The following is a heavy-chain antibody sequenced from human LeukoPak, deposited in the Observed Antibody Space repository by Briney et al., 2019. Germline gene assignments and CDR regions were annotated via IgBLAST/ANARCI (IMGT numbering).Heavy chain of an antibody. Sequence: SETLSLTCTVSSDSISGYYWSWIRQPPGKGLEWLGYIYSSGSTNYNPSLNSRVTISVDTSKNQFSLKLSSVTAADTAVYYCARHAYYDSSGYFDYWGQGTLVTVSS. CDR3: ARHAYYDSSGYFDY. V-gene: IGHV4-59*01. CDR1: SDSISGYY. D-gene: IGHD3-22*01. CDR2: IYSSGST. J-gene: IGHJ4*02.